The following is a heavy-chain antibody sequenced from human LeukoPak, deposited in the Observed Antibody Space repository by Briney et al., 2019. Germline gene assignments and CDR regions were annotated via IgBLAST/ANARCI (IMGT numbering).Heavy chain of an antibody. V-gene: IGHV4-4*02. J-gene: IGHJ3*02. D-gene: IGHD6-13*01. CDR2: IYHSGST. CDR1: GGSISSSNW. CDR3: AIRYSSSWYSDAFDI. Sequence: SGTLSLTCAVSGGSISSSNWWSWVRQPPGKGLEWIGEIYHSGSTNYNPSLKSRVTISVDKSKNQFSLKLSSVTAADTAVYYCAIRYSSSWYSDAFDIWGQGTMVTVSS.